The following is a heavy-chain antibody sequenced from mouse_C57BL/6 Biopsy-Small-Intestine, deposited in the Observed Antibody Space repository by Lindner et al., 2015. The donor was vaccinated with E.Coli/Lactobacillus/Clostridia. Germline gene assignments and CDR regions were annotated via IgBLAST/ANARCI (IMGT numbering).Heavy chain of an antibody. CDR1: GFTFSSYA. Sequence: EVQLQESGGGLVKPGGSLKLSCAASGFTFSSYAMSWVRQTPEKRLEWVATISDGGSYTYYPDNVKGRFTISRDNAKNNLYLQMSHLKSEDTAMYYCAREEYYGSSYYFDYWSQGTTLAVSS. CDR2: ISDGGSYT. V-gene: IGHV5-4*01. CDR3: AREEYYGSSYYFDY. J-gene: IGHJ2*01. D-gene: IGHD1-1*01.